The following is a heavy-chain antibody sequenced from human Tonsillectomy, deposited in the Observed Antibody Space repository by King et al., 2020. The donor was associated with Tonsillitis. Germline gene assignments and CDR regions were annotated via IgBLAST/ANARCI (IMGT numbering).Heavy chain of an antibody. D-gene: IGHD1-26*01. J-gene: IGHJ1*01. CDR1: GYSISSGYY. CDR2: VSHSGIT. Sequence: QLQESGPGLVKPSETLSLTCTVSGYSISSGYYWGWIRQPPGKGLEWIGSVSHSGITYYSPSLKSRLTISVDTSKNQCSLKLSSVTAADPAVYYGAGGEWELLPSAWGQGTLVTVSS. V-gene: IGHV4-38-2*02. CDR3: AGGEWELLPSA.